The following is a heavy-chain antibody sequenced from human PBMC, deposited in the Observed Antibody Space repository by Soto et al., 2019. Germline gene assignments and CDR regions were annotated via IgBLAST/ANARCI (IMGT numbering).Heavy chain of an antibody. CDR1: GGTFSTYA. CDR3: ARSQDSSGYWNNCFDP. J-gene: IGHJ5*02. Sequence: QVQLVQSGAEVKMPGSSVKVSCKASGGTFSTYAMTWVRQAPGQGLEWMGGIIPIFGTANYPQKFQGRVTITADESTSTAYMELSSLRSEDTAVYYCARSQDSSGYWNNCFDPWGQGTLVNVSS. V-gene: IGHV1-69*01. CDR2: IIPIFGTA. D-gene: IGHD3-22*01.